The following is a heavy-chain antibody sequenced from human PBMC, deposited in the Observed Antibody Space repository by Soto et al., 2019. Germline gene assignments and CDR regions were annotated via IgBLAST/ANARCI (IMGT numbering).Heavy chain of an antibody. CDR2: ISAYNGNT. Sequence: QVQLVQSGAEVKKPGASVKVSCKASGYTFTSYGISWVRQAPGQGLEWMGWISAYNGNTNYAQKRQGRVTMTTDTSTSTAHMELRILRSADKAVYYCAREPKYFDYWGQGTMVTVSS. V-gene: IGHV1-18*01. J-gene: IGHJ4*02. CDR3: AREPKYFDY. CDR1: GYTFTSYG.